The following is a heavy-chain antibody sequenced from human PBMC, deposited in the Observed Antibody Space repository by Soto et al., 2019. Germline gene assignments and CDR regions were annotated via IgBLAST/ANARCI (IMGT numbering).Heavy chain of an antibody. CDR2: INHSGST. CDR1: GGSFSGYY. Sequence: SETLSVTCAVYGGSFSGYYWSWIRQPPGKGLEWIGEINHSGSTNYNPSLKSRVTISVDTSKNQFSLKLSSVTAADTAMYYCARLGVDIVVVPAATRGYYGMDVWGQGTTVTVSS. D-gene: IGHD2-2*01. J-gene: IGHJ6*02. V-gene: IGHV4-34*01. CDR3: ARLGVDIVVVPAATRGYYGMDV.